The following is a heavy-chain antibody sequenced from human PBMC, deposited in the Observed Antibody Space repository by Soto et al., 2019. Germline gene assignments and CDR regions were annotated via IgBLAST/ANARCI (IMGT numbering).Heavy chain of an antibody. D-gene: IGHD1-26*01. V-gene: IGHV4-4*02. CDR3: ARVPGIVGANLFDC. Sequence: SETLSLTCAVSGDSISSTNWWTWVRQPPGKGLEWIGEIYHSGGSNYNPSLRGRVTISVDKSKNQFSLRLSSVTAADTAVYYCARVPGIVGANLFDCWGQGALVTVSS. CDR2: IYHSGGS. J-gene: IGHJ4*02. CDR1: GDSISSTNW.